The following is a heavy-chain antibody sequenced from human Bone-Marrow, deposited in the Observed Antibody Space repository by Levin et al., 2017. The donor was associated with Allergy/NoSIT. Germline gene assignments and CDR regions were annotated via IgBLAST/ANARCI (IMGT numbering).Heavy chain of an antibody. CDR2: VNPKTGGT. Sequence: GESLKISCEASGYIFTDYYIHWVRQAPGQGLEWMGWVNPKTGGTHYIQKFEGRVTMTRDASHSTAYMELSRLTSDDTAVYFCAILTHYYDSSGPHSFDVWGQGTMVTVTS. J-gene: IGHJ3*01. V-gene: IGHV1-2*02. CDR3: AILTHYYDSSGPHSFDV. D-gene: IGHD3-22*01. CDR1: GYIFTDYY.